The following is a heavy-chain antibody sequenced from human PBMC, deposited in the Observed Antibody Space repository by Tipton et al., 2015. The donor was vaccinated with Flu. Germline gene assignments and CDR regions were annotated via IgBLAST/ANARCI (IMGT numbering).Heavy chain of an antibody. CDR1: GFTFSSYG. Sequence: SLRLSCAASGFTFSSYGMHWVRQAPGKGLEWVAIISNDGSNEYYADSVKGRFTISRDNSKNTLYLQVNSLRVEDTAVYYCAKDGWDTSGWYPFDYWGQGSLVTVS. D-gene: IGHD6-19*01. J-gene: IGHJ4*02. CDR3: AKDGWDTSGWYPFDY. CDR2: ISNDGSNE. V-gene: IGHV3-30*18.